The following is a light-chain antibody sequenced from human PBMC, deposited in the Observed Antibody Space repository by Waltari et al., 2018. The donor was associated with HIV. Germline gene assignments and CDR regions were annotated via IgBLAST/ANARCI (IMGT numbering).Light chain of an antibody. CDR2: GNT. V-gene: IGLV1-44*01. Sequence: QSVLTQPPSASGTPGQRVTISCSGRNSNIGSNTVNWYQQLQGTAPKLLIYGNTQRPSVVPDRFSCSKSGTSASLAISVLHSEDEADYYFAAWDDSLNGEVVFGGGTKLTVL. CDR3: AAWDDSLNGEVV. J-gene: IGLJ2*01. CDR1: NSNIGSNT.